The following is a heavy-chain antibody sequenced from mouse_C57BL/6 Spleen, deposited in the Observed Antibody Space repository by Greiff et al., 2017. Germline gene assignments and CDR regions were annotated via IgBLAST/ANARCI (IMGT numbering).Heavy chain of an antibody. D-gene: IGHD1-1*01. Sequence: QVQLQQPGAELVKPGASVKMSCKASGYTFTSYWLTWVQQRTGQGLEWIGDIYPGSGSTNYNEKFKSKATLTVATSSSTAYMQLSSLTSEDSAVYYCARSNSYGSSYDAMDYWGQGTSVTVAS. CDR2: IYPGSGST. CDR1: GYTFTSYW. J-gene: IGHJ4*01. CDR3: ARSNSYGSSYDAMDY. V-gene: IGHV1-55*01.